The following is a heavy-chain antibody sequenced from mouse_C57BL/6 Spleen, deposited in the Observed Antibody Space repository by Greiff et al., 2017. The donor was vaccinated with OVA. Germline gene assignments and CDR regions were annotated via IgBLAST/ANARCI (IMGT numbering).Heavy chain of an antibody. CDR1: GFTFSDYG. Sequence: EVKLVESGGGLVKPGGSLKLSCAASGFTFSDYGMHWVRQAPEQGLEWVAYISSGSSTIYYADTVKGRFTISRDNAKNTLFLQMTSLRSEDTAMYYCSRDYGSSPWFAYWGQGTLVTVSA. J-gene: IGHJ3*01. V-gene: IGHV5-17*01. CDR3: SRDYGSSPWFAY. CDR2: ISSGSSTI. D-gene: IGHD1-1*01.